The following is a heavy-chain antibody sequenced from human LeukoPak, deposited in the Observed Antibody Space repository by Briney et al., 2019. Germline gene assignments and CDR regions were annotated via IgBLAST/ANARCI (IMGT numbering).Heavy chain of an antibody. J-gene: IGHJ3*01. CDR1: GGSISPYH. CDR2: VHHSGST. V-gene: IGHV4-59*08. Sequence: SETPSLTCTVSGGSISPYHWSWIRQPPGKGLEWVGYVHHSGSTNYSPSLMGRATLSVDTSRNQFSLKLRFVAAADTAVYYCARHDLRGGAFDVWGQGTLFTVSS. D-gene: IGHD3-10*01. CDR3: ARHDLRGGAFDV.